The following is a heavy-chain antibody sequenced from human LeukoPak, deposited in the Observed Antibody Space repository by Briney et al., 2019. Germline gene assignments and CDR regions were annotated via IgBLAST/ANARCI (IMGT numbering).Heavy chain of an antibody. CDR1: GDSFSSNSVT. CDR2: TYYRSTWYN. CDR3: ARRLAQYDCFDP. J-gene: IGHJ5*02. V-gene: IGHV6-1*01. D-gene: IGHD3-9*01. Sequence: SQTLSLTCAISGDSFSSNSVTWDWIRQSPSRGLEWLGRTYYRSTWYNDYAVSVRGRITVNPDTSKNQFSLHLNSVTPEDTAVYYCARRLAQYDCFDPWGQGILVTVSS.